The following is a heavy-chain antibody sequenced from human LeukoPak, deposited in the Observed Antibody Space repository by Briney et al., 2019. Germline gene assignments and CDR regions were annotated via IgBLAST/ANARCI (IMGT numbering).Heavy chain of an antibody. D-gene: IGHD5/OR15-5a*01. V-gene: IGHV3-53*01. Sequence: GGSLRLSCAASGFTVSSNYMSWVRQAPGKGLEWVSVIYSGDTTYYTDSVKGRFTISIDNSKNTLFLQMNSLRAEDTAVYYCARSVAKVGHYYYYGMDIWGQGTTVTVSS. CDR1: GFTVSSNY. CDR2: IYSGDTT. J-gene: IGHJ6*02. CDR3: ARSVAKVGHYYYYGMDI.